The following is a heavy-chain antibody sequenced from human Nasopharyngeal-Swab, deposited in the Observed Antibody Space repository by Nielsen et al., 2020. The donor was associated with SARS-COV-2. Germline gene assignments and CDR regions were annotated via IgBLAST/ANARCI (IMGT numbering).Heavy chain of an antibody. CDR2: IYYSGST. CDR1: GGSISNGGYY. D-gene: IGHD5-18*01. V-gene: IGHV4-31*03. CDR3: ARDGYSYGYYFDY. Sequence: SETLSLTCTVSGGSISNGGYYWSWIRQHPGKGLEWIGYIYYSGSTYYNPSLKSRVTISVDTSMNQFSLKLSSVTAADTAVYYCARDGYSYGYYFDYWGQGTLVTVSS. J-gene: IGHJ4*02.